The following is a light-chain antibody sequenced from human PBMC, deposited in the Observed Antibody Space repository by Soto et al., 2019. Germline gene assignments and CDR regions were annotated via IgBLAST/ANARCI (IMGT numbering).Light chain of an antibody. CDR3: SSYTSASALAI. CDR2: EVN. CDR1: SSDIGTYKY. Sequence: QSVLTQPASVSGSPGQSITISCTGTSSDIGTYKYVSWYRQHPGEAPKLIIFEVNNRPSGISNRFSGSKSGNTASLTISGLQVEDEAHYFCSSYTSASALAIFGGGTKVTVL. J-gene: IGLJ2*01. V-gene: IGLV2-14*01.